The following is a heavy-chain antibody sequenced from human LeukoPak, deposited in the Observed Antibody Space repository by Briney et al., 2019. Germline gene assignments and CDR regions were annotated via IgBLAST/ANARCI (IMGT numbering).Heavy chain of an antibody. Sequence: SVKVSCKASGGTFSSYAISWVRQAPGQGLEWMGGIIPIFGTANYGQKFQGRVTITTDESTSTAYMELSSLRSEDTAVYYCASNSMTTNYYYYMDVWGKGTTVTVSS. CDR3: ASNSMTTNYYYYMDV. V-gene: IGHV1-69*05. D-gene: IGHD4-17*01. CDR2: IIPIFGTA. J-gene: IGHJ6*03. CDR1: GGTFSSYA.